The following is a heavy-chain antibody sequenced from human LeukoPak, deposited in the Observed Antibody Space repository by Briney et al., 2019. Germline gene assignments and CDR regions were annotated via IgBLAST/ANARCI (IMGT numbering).Heavy chain of an antibody. CDR2: ISWDGGST. CDR3: AKDNSMMAFDY. CDR1: GFTFDDYT. D-gene: IGHD5-24*01. Sequence: GGSLRLSCAASGFTFDDYTMHWVRQAPGKGLEWVSLISWDGGSTYYADSVKGRFTISRDNSKNSLYLQMNSLRTEDTALCYCAKDNSMMAFDYWGQGTLVTVSS. V-gene: IGHV3-43*01. J-gene: IGHJ4*02.